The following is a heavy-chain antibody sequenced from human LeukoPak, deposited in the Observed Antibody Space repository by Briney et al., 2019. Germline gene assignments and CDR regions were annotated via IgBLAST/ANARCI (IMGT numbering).Heavy chain of an antibody. CDR2: IGAYNGNT. CDR3: ARDMGYCSSTSCYTFDY. D-gene: IGHD2-2*02. V-gene: IGHV1-18*01. Sequence: ASVKVSCKASGYTFTSYGISWVRQAPGQGLEWMGWIGAYNGNTNYAQKLQGRVTMTTDTSTSTAYMELRSLRSDDTAVYYCARDMGYCSSTSCYTFDYWGQGTLVTVSS. CDR1: GYTFTSYG. J-gene: IGHJ4*02.